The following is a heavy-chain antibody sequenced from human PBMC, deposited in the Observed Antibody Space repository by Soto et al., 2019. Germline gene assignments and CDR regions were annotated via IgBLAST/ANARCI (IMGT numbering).Heavy chain of an antibody. V-gene: IGHV1-2*02. J-gene: IGHJ4*02. CDR3: AREGGYCSSTSCYYPRPYFDY. D-gene: IGHD2-2*01. CDR2: INPNSGGT. CDR1: GYTFTGYY. Sequence: GASVKVSCKASGYTFTGYYMHWVRQAPGQGLEWMGWINPNSGGTNYAQKFQGRVTMTRDTSISTAYMELSRLRPDDTAVYYCAREGGYCSSTSCYYPRPYFDYWGQGTLVTVS.